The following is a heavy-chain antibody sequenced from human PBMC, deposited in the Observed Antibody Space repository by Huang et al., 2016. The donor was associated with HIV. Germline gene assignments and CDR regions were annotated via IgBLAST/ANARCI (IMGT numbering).Heavy chain of an antibody. J-gene: IGHJ5*02. CDR2: IKHLGSP. Sequence: QVHLQQWGAGLLKSAETLSLTCAVYGGSLSGYYWSWLRQTPGTGLEWIGEIKHLGSPNYNPALKGRVSISMDGSKKQFSRKLRSSSDADTAVYFCARDATKNPRGWFDPWGQGTLVTGSS. CDR1: GGSLSGYY. V-gene: IGHV4-34*02. CDR3: ARDATKNPRGWFDP. D-gene: IGHD3-10*01.